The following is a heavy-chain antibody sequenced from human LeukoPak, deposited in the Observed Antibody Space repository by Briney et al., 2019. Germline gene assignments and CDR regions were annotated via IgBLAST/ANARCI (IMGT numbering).Heavy chain of an antibody. CDR3: NYYYDSSGREVDY. CDR1: GFTFSGSA. V-gene: IGHV3-73*01. J-gene: IGHJ4*02. D-gene: IGHD3-22*01. CDR2: IRSKANSYAT. Sequence: GGSLRLSCAASGFTFSGSAMHWVRQASGKGLEWVGRIRSKANSYATAYAASVKGRFTISRDDSKNTLNLQMNSLKTEDTAVYYCNYYYDSSGREVDYWGQGTLVTVSS.